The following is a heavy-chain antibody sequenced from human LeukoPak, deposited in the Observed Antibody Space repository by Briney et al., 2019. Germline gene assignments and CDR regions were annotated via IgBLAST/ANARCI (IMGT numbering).Heavy chain of an antibody. V-gene: IGHV1-69*01. CDR2: IIPIFGTA. CDR3: ARVFSGIAAAGTLYYYYMDV. D-gene: IGHD6-13*01. J-gene: IGHJ6*03. CDR1: GGTFSSYA. Sequence: SVKVSCEASGGTFSSYAISWVRQAPGQGLEWMGGIIPIFGTANYAQKFQGRVTITADESTSTAYMELSSLRSEDTAVYYCARVFSGIAAAGTLYYYYMDVWGKGTTVTVSS.